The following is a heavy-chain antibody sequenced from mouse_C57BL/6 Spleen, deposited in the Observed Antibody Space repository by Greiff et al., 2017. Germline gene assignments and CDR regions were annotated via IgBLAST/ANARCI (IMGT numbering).Heavy chain of an antibody. V-gene: IGHV1-39*01. CDR1: GYSFTNYT. CDR3: ARTYAYYGSYVYYAMDY. Sequence: VQLKESGPGLVKPGASVKISCKASGYSFTNYTMNWVKQTNGKSLEWIGVINPNSGITSYTHKFKGRATLTVDQSSSTAYMQLNRLTSEDYAVYYCARTYAYYGSYVYYAMDYWGQGTSVTVSS. CDR2: INPNSGIT. J-gene: IGHJ4*01. D-gene: IGHD2-10*01.